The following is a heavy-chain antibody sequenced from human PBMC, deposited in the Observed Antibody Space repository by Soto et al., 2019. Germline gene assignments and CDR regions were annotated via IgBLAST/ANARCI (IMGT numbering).Heavy chain of an antibody. Sequence: QGQLQESGPGLLKTSETLSLTCTVSGCSIRSYYWSWIRQHPGKGLEWIGYTYYSGSTNYKPSLKRGVTITVDTSDNMSYGKLRSGTAADTAVSYCARHGCRSSGCYF. D-gene: IGHD2-2*01. J-gene: IGHJ2*01. V-gene: IGHV4-59*08. CDR1: GCSIRSYY. CDR3: ARHGCRSSGCYF. CDR2: TYYSGST.